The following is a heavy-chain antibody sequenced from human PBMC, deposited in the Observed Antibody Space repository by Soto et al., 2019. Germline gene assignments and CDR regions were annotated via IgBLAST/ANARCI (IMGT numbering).Heavy chain of an antibody. CDR2: IYYSGST. J-gene: IGHJ5*02. D-gene: IGHD6-13*01. CDR3: ARAGIAAARNRWFDP. CDR1: GGSISSYY. Sequence: PSETLSLTCTVSGGSISSYYWSWIRQPPGKGLEWIGYIYYSGSTNYNPSLKSRVTISVDTSKNQFSLKLSSVTAADTAVYYCARAGIAAARNRWFDPWGQGTLVTVSS. V-gene: IGHV4-59*01.